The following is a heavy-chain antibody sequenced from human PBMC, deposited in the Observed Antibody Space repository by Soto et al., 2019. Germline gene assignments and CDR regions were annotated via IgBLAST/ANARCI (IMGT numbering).Heavy chain of an antibody. CDR2: IYDSGST. V-gene: IGHV4-59*02. D-gene: IGHD3-16*01. J-gene: IGHJ5*02. Sequence: PSETLSLTCTVSGGSVSNDYWSWIRPPPGKGLEWIGYIYDSGSTYYNPSLKSRVTISVDTSKNQFSLKLRSVTAADTAVYYCARENWGNSNWFDPWGQGTLVTVSS. CDR3: ARENWGNSNWFDP. CDR1: GGSVSNDY.